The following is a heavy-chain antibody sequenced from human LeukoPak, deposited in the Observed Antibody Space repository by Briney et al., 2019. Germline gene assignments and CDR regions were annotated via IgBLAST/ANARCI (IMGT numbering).Heavy chain of an antibody. CDR2: ISAYNGNT. J-gene: IGHJ3*02. CDR1: GYTFTSYG. V-gene: IGHV1-18*01. CDR3: ARVMGLVFVFDI. Sequence: GASVKVSCKASGYTFTSYGISWVRQAPGQGLEWMGWISAYNGNTNYAQKLQGRVTITRDTSASTAYMELSSLRSEDTAVYYCARVMGLVFVFDIWGQGTMVTVSS. D-gene: IGHD6-19*01.